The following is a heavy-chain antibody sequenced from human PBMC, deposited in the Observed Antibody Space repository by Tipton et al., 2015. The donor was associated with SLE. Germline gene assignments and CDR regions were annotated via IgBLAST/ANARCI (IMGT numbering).Heavy chain of an antibody. D-gene: IGHD6-19*01. CDR2: VYYSGST. CDR1: GGSISGSY. CDR3: ARLGVRGWYDAFDI. V-gene: IGHV4-59*01. J-gene: IGHJ3*02. Sequence: TLSLTCTVSGGSISGSYWSWIRQSPGMGLEWIGYVYYSGSTNYNPSLKSRVTISVDTSKNQFSLNLSSVTAADTAVYYCARLGVRGWYDAFDIWGQGTLVTVSS.